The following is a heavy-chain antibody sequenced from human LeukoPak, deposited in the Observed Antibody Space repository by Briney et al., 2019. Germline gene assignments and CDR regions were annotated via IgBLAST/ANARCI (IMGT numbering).Heavy chain of an antibody. CDR2: MNPNSGNT. V-gene: IGHV1-8*02. J-gene: IGHJ4*02. D-gene: IGHD2-21*02. CDR3: ARGDIVVVTANYYFDY. CDR1: GYTFSSSY. Sequence: ASVKVSCKASGYTFSSSYMHWVRQAPGQGLEWMGWMNPNSGNTGYAQKFQGRVTMTRNTSISTAYMELSSLRSEDTAVYYCARGDIVVVTANYYFDYWGQGTLVTVSS.